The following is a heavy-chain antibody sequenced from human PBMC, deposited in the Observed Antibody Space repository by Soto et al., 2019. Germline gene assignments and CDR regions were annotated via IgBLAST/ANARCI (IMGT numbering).Heavy chain of an antibody. CDR2: INPSGGST. CDR3: ARDPGYSSSWYDLDY. CDR1: GYTFTSYY. J-gene: IGHJ4*02. V-gene: IGHV1-46*01. Sequence: ASVKVSCKASGYTFTSYYMRWVRQAPGQGLEWMGIINPSGGSTSYAQKFQGRVTMTRDTSTSTDYMELSRLRSEDTAGYYCARDPGYSSSWYDLDYWGQGTLVTVSS. D-gene: IGHD6-13*01.